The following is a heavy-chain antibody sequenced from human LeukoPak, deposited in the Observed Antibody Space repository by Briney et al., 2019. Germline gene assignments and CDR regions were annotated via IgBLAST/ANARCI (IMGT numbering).Heavy chain of an antibody. V-gene: IGHV1-8*01. CDR1: GYTFTSYD. CDR2: MNPNSGNT. D-gene: IGHD6-19*01. Sequence: GASVKVSCKASGYTFTSYDINWVRQATGRGLEWMGWMNPNSGNTGYAQKFQGRVTMTRNTSISTAYMELSSLRSEDTAAYYCARVSDSSGWYADYYYGMDVWGQGTTVTVSS. CDR3: ARVSDSSGWYADYYYGMDV. J-gene: IGHJ6*02.